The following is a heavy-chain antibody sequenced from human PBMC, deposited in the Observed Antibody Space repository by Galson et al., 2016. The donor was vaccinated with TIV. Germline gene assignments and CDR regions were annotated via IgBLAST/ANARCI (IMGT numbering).Heavy chain of an antibody. V-gene: IGHV3-21*01. Sequence: SLRLSCAASGFTFSIYSMNWARQAPGKGLEWVSSVSSRDGSIYHADSVKGRFTISRDNAKNSLYLQMNSLRDVDTAMYYCAYRGYDYGWWYFDLWGRGTLVTVSS. D-gene: IGHD5-18*01. CDR1: GFTFSIYS. J-gene: IGHJ2*01. CDR3: AYRGYDYGWWYFDL. CDR2: VSSRDGSI.